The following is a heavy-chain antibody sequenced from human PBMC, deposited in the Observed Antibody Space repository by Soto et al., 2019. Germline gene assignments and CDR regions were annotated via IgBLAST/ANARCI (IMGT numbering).Heavy chain of an antibody. D-gene: IGHD1-26*01. J-gene: IGHJ4*02. Sequence: QVQLVESGGGVVQPGRSLRLSCVASGFTFSSYGMHWVRQAPGKGLEWVAIISYDGSNTYYADSVKGRFTISRDNSKNTLYLQMNSLRAEHTSVYYCAKEGGLSGSYYISSSYYLDYWGQGTLVTVSS. V-gene: IGHV3-30*18. CDR1: GFTFSSYG. CDR2: ISYDGSNT. CDR3: AKEGGLSGSYYISSSYYLDY.